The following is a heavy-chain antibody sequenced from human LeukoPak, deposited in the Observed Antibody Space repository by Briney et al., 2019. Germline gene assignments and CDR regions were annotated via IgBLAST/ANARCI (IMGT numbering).Heavy chain of an antibody. D-gene: IGHD3-22*01. CDR2: IYESGST. CDR1: GYSISSGYY. Sequence: TSQTLSLTCTVSGYSISSGYYWGWIRPPPGKGLEWIGSIYESGSTYYNPSLKSRVTISGDTSKNHFSLRMNSVTAADTAVYYCASGRILPDYDDYWGQGTLVTVSS. CDR3: ASGRILPDYDDY. V-gene: IGHV4-38-2*02. J-gene: IGHJ4*02.